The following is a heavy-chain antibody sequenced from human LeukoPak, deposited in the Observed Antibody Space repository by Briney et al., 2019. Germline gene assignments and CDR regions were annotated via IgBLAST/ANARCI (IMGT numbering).Heavy chain of an antibody. D-gene: IGHD6-19*01. CDR1: GYTFTGYY. CDR2: INPSNGDT. J-gene: IGHJ4*02. V-gene: IGHV1-2*02. CDR3: ARVGSSGWYVHPTLDY. Sequence: GASVKVSCKASGYTFTGYYMHWVRQAPGQGLEWMGWINPSNGDTNYAQNFQGRVTVTRDTSISTAYMELSWLTSDDTAVYYCARVGSSGWYVHPTLDYWGQGTLSPSPQ.